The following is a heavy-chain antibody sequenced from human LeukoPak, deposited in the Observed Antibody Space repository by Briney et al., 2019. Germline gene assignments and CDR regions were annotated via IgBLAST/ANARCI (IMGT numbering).Heavy chain of an antibody. Sequence: GGSLRLSCAASGFTFSTHGMHWVCQAPGKGLEWVAYIRYDGNNKQYADSVKGRFTISRDNSKNTLYLQMNSLRVEDTAVYYCAREGCGATGCYTNDYWGQGTLVTVSS. CDR1: GFTFSTHG. J-gene: IGHJ4*02. CDR3: AREGCGATGCYTNDY. V-gene: IGHV3-30*02. CDR2: IRYDGNNK. D-gene: IGHD2-21*01.